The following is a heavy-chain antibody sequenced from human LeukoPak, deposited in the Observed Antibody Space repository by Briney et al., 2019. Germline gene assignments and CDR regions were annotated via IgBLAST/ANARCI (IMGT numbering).Heavy chain of an antibody. CDR2: ISGSGGST. CDR3: ANGFYDSSGYYYEYFDY. Sequence: GGSLRLSCAASGFTFSSYTMSWVRQAPGKGLEWVSGISGSGGSTYYADSVKGRLTISRDNSKNTLYLQMNRLRAEDTAVYYCANGFYDSSGYYYEYFDYWGQGTLVTVSS. CDR1: GFTFSSYT. V-gene: IGHV3-23*01. J-gene: IGHJ4*02. D-gene: IGHD3-22*01.